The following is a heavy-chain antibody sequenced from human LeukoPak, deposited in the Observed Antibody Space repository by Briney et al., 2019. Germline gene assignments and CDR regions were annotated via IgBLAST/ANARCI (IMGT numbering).Heavy chain of an antibody. CDR3: ARLNRELWFGELLYGFDY. V-gene: IGHV4-59*01. J-gene: IGHJ4*02. CDR2: IRYSGST. CDR1: GGSITGYY. Sequence: PSETLSLTCTVSGGSITGYYWSWIRQPPQKGLEWIGNIRYSGSTNYNPSLKSRVTISVDTSKNLFSLKLSSVTAADTAVYYCARLNRELWFGELLYGFDYWGQGTLVTVSS. D-gene: IGHD3-10*01.